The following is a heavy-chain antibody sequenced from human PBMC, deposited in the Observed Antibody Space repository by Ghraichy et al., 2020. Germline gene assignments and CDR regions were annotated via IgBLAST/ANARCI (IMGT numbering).Heavy chain of an antibody. V-gene: IGHV1-69*13. J-gene: IGHJ3*02. CDR2: IIPIFGTA. Sequence: SVKVSCKASGGTFSSYAISWVRQAPGQGLEWMGGIIPIFGTANYAQKIQGRVTITADESTSTAYMELSSLRSEDTAVYYCARAEYYYDSSGYYAFDIWGQGTMVTGSS. D-gene: IGHD3-22*01. CDR3: ARAEYYYDSSGYYAFDI. CDR1: GGTFSSYA.